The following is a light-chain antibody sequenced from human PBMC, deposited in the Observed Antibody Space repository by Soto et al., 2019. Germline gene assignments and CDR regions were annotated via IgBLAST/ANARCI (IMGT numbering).Light chain of an antibody. J-gene: IGKJ4*01. CDR3: QQYNNWTLVT. CDR1: QSVSTY. V-gene: IGKV3-15*01. CDR2: GAS. Sequence: EIVMTQSPATLSVSPGERATLSCRASQSVSTYLAWYQQKPGQAPRLLIFGASTRATGIPARFSGSGSGSEFTLTISSLQSEDFAVYSCQQYNNWTLVTFGGGTKLEIK.